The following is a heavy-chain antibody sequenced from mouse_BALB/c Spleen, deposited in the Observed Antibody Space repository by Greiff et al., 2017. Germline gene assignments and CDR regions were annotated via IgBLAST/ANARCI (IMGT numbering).Heavy chain of an antibody. CDR2: ILPGSGST. Sequence: VQLQQSGAELMKPGASVKISCKATGYTFSSYWIEWVKQRPGHGLEWIGEILPGSGSTNYNEKFKGKATFTADTSSNTAYMQLSSLTSEDSAVSYCAHYSGSYGGAMDYWGQGTSVTVSS. CDR1: GYTFSSYW. D-gene: IGHD1-3*01. V-gene: IGHV1-9*01. CDR3: AHYSGSYGGAMDY. J-gene: IGHJ4*01.